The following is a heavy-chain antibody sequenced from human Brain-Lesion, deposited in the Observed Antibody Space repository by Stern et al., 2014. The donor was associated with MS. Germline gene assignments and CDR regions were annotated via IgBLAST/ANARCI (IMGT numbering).Heavy chain of an antibody. CDR1: GYTLTELS. CDR3: ATLSPGAGGNYYRHFDY. V-gene: IGHV1-24*01. J-gene: IGHJ4*02. D-gene: IGHD1-26*01. Sequence: QVQLGQSGAEVKKPGASMKVSCKVSGYTLTELSMHWVRQAPRKGLEWMGGFDPEDGETIYAQKFQGRVTMTEDTSTDTAYMELSSLRSEDTAVYYCATLSPGAGGNYYRHFDYWGQGTLVTVSS. CDR2: FDPEDGET.